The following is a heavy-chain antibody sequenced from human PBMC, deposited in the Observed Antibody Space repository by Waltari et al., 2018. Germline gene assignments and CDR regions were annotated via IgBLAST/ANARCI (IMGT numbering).Heavy chain of an antibody. CDR3: ARHFVGNSPEFDY. CDR1: GYSFTSFW. D-gene: IGHD3-3*02. CDR2: IDPSDSDI. J-gene: IGHJ4*02. Sequence: DVQLVQSGAAVKTPGESLRISCKVSGYSFTSFWIPGVRQMPGKGLEWIVRIDPSDSDIDYSPSFQGHVTISVDNSITTAYLQWNSLKASDTAMYYCARHFVGNSPEFDYWGQGTLVTVSS. V-gene: IGHV5-10-1*03.